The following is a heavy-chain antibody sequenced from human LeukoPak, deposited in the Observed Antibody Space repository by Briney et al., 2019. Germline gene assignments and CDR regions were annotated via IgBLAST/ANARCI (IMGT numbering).Heavy chain of an antibody. V-gene: IGHV4-39*07. CDR1: GGSISSSPYY. D-gene: IGHD5-18*01. CDR3: AKGVGGFSYYNWFDP. Sequence: SETLSLTCTVAGGSISSSPYYWGWIRQPPGKGLECIGSIYYSGTTHYNPSLESRVTISVDTSKNQFSLKLASVTAADTAIYYCAKGVGGFSYYNWFDPWGQGTLVTVSS. J-gene: IGHJ5*02. CDR2: IYYSGTT.